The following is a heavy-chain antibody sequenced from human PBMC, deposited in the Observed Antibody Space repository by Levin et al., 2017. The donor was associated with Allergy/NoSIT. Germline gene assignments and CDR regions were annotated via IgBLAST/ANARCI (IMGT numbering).Heavy chain of an antibody. J-gene: IGHJ4*02. V-gene: IGHV4-30-4*01. CDR1: GASISSGDFF. CDR3: VRDNPNYLTTRLFDY. CDR2: IYHSGRT. D-gene: IGHD1-14*01. Sequence: RSQTLSLTCSVSGASISSGDFFWTWIRQSPGKGLEWLGNIYHSGRTFYNPSLRSRLVISGDTSNNQFSLELNSVTTADTAVYYCVRDNPNYLTTRLFDYWGQGSLVTVSS.